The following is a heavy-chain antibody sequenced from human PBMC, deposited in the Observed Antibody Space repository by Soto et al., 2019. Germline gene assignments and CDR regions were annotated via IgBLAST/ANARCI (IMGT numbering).Heavy chain of an antibody. D-gene: IGHD3-22*01. CDR2: IDPSDSQT. J-gene: IGHJ4*02. Sequence: GESLKLSFKGSGYSFACYWITWVRLKPGKGLDWMGRIDPSDSQTYYSPSFRGHVTISVTKSITTVFLQWSSLRASDTAMYYCARQIYDSDTGPNFQYYFDSWGQGTPVTVSS. V-gene: IGHV5-10-1*01. CDR1: GYSFACYW. CDR3: ARQIYDSDTGPNFQYYFDS.